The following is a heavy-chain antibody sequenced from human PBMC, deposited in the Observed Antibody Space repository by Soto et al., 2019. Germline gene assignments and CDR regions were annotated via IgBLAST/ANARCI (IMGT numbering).Heavy chain of an antibody. V-gene: IGHV4-59*02. CDR1: GGSVSSYY. Sequence: SETLSLTCTVSGGSVSSYYWSWIRQPPGKGLEWIGYIYNSGSTNYNPSLKSRVTISVDTSRNQFSLKLSSVTAADTAVYYCATAPYYYYGMDVWGQGTTVT. CDR3: ATAPYYYYGMDV. J-gene: IGHJ6*02. CDR2: IYNSGST.